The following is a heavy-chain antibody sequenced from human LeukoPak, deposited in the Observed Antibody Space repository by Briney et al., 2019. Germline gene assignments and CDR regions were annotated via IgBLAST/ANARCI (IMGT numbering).Heavy chain of an antibody. J-gene: IGHJ4*02. Sequence: PGGSLRLSCAASGFTFSSYSMNWVRQAPGKGLEWVSSISSSSSYIYYADSVKGRFTISRDNAKNSLYLQMNSLRAEDTAVYYCARDYYDSSGYSRTLGRDYWGQGTLVTVSS. CDR2: ISSSSSYI. CDR3: ARDYYDSSGYSRTLGRDY. V-gene: IGHV3-21*01. D-gene: IGHD3-22*01. CDR1: GFTFSSYS.